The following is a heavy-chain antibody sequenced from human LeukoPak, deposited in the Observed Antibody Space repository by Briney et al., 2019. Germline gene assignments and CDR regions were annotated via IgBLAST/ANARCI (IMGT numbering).Heavy chain of an antibody. CDR3: ARGRVSSSTWYSTYYYYFYMDV. V-gene: IGHV4-61*03. Sequence: SETLSLTCTVSGGSIRSGSYYSSWIRQHPGKGLEWLGYVDHTGSTNFNPSLNGRVSISRDTTKNLFSLRLRSVTAADTAVYFCARGRVSSSTWYSTYYYYFYMDVWGKGTTVTVSS. CDR2: VDHTGST. D-gene: IGHD1-1*01. CDR1: GGSIRSGSYY. J-gene: IGHJ6*03.